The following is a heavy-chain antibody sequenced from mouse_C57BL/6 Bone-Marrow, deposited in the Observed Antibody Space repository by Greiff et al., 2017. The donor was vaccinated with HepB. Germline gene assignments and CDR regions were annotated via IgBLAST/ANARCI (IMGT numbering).Heavy chain of an antibody. V-gene: IGHV7-1*01. CDR1: GFTFSDFY. CDR2: SRNKANDYTT. Sequence: EVNVVESGGGLVQSGRSLRLSCATSGFTFSDFYMEWVRQAPGKGLEWIAASRNKANDYTTEYSASVKGRFIFSRDTSQSILYLQMNALRAEDTAIYYCARDARGWYFDVWGTGTTVTVSS. J-gene: IGHJ1*03. CDR3: ARDARGWYFDV.